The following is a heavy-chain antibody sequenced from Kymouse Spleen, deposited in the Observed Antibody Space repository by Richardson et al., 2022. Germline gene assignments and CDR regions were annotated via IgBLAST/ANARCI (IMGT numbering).Heavy chain of an antibody. Sequence: EVQLVQSGAEVKKPGESLKISCKGSGYSFTSYWIGWVRQMPGKGLEWMGIIYPGDSDTRYSPSFQGQVTISADKSISTAYLQWSSLKASDTAMYYCARHEGAAAVLYNWFDPWGQGTLVTVSS. CDR3: ARHEGAAAVLYNWFDP. CDR1: GYSFTSYW. J-gene: IGHJ5*02. CDR2: IYPGDSDT. D-gene: IGHD6-13*01. V-gene: IGHV5-51*01.